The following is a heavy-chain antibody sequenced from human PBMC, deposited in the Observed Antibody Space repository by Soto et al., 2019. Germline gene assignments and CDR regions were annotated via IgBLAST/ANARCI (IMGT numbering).Heavy chain of an antibody. CDR2: ISGSGGST. J-gene: IGHJ4*02. CDR1: GFTFSSYA. D-gene: IGHD3-22*01. CDR3: AKAERRSDYYDSSGYYSGFDY. Sequence: GGSLRLSCAASGFTFSSYAMSWVRQAPGKGLEWVSAISGSGGSTYYADSVKGRFTISRDNSKNTLYLQMNSLRAEDTAVYYCAKAERRSDYYDSSGYYSGFDYWGQGTLVTVSS. V-gene: IGHV3-23*01.